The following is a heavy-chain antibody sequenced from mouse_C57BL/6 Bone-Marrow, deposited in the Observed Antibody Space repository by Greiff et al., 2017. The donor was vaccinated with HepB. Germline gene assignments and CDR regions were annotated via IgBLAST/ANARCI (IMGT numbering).Heavy chain of an antibody. CDR1: GYTFTSYW. J-gene: IGHJ1*03. CDR3: TRSRYYYGSKYFDV. D-gene: IGHD1-1*01. Sequence: VQLQQSGTVLARPGASVKMSCKTSGYTFTSYWMHWVKQRPGQGLEWIGAIYPGNSDTSYNQKFKGKAKLTAVTSTSTAYMELSSLTNEDSAVYYCTRSRYYYGSKYFDVWGTGTPVTVSS. V-gene: IGHV1-5*01. CDR2: IYPGNSDT.